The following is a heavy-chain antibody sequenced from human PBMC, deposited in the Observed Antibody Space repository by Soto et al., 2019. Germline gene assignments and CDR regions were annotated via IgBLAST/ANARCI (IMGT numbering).Heavy chain of an antibody. V-gene: IGHV3-11*06. CDR2: ISSSATYA. CDR3: ARNDSSGCLDS. J-gene: IGHJ4*02. Sequence: GGSLRLSCAASGFTFSDYYMSWIRQAPGKGLEWLSYISSSATYAIYADSVKGRFTLSRDNAKNSLYLQMNSLRAEDTAVYYCARNDSSGCLDSWGQGTLVTVSS. CDR1: GFTFSDYY. D-gene: IGHD3-22*01.